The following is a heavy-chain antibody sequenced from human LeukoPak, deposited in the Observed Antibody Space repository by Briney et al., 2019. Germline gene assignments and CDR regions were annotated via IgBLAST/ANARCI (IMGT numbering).Heavy chain of an antibody. Sequence: TSETLSLTCTVSGGSISSYYWSWIRQPPGKGLEWIGLIYYSGSTNYNPSLKSRVTISVDTSKNQFSLKLSAVTAADTAVYYCARHGGGVTYFDYWGQGTLVTVSS. J-gene: IGHJ4*02. CDR1: GGSISSYY. CDR3: ARHGGGVTYFDY. V-gene: IGHV4-59*08. CDR2: IYYSGST. D-gene: IGHD3-16*01.